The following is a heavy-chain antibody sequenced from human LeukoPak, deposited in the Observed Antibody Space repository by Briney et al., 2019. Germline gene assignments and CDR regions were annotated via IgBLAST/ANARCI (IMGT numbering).Heavy chain of an antibody. CDR3: ARDDFWRDYYFDY. D-gene: IGHD3-3*01. CDR2: TNHSGST. J-gene: IGHJ4*02. CDR1: GGSFSGYY. V-gene: IGHV4-34*01. Sequence: SETLSLTCAVYGGSFSGYYWSWIRQPPGKGLEWIGETNHSGSTNYNPSLKSRVTKSVDTSKNQFSLKLSSVTAADTAVYYCARDDFWRDYYFDYWGQGTLVTVSS.